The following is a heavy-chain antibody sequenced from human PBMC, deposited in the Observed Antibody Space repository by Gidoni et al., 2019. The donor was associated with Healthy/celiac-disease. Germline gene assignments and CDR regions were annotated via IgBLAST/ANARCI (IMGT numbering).Heavy chain of an antibody. D-gene: IGHD3-22*01. Sequence: EVQLVESGGGLVQPGRSLRLSCAASGFTFDAYAMHWVRQAPGKGLEWVSCISWNSGSIGYADSVKGRFTISRDNAKNSLYLQMNSLRAEDTALYYCAKDGDSSGYIGGAFDIWGQGTMVTVSS. CDR1: GFTFDAYA. CDR3: AKDGDSSGYIGGAFDI. CDR2: ISWNSGSI. V-gene: IGHV3-9*01. J-gene: IGHJ3*02.